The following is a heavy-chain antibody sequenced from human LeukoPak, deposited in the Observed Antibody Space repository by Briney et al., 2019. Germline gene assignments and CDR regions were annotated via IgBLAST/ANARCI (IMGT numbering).Heavy chain of an antibody. Sequence: GGSLRLSCAASGFTVSSNYMSWVRQAPGKGLEWVSVIYSGGSTYYADSVKGRFTISRDNSKNTLYLQMNSLRAEDTAVYYCARDSSGWYRDDAFDIWGQGTMVTVSS. CDR3: ARDSSGWYRDDAFDI. V-gene: IGHV3-66*01. CDR1: GFTVSSNY. J-gene: IGHJ3*02. CDR2: IYSGGST. D-gene: IGHD6-19*01.